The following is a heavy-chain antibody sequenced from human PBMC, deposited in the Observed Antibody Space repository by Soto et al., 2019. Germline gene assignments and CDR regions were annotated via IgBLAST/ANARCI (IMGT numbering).Heavy chain of an antibody. J-gene: IGHJ4*02. CDR3: GRCTSTSCHLGSDY. CDR1: GFTFSSYA. D-gene: IGHD2-2*01. CDR2: ISHDGINK. V-gene: IGHV3-30-3*01. Sequence: GGSLRLSCAASGFTFSSYAMNWVRQAPGKGLEWVALISHDGINKYYADSVRGRFTISRDSSTNTLYLQMNSPRAADTAVYYCGRCTSTSCHLGSDYWGQGTLVTVS.